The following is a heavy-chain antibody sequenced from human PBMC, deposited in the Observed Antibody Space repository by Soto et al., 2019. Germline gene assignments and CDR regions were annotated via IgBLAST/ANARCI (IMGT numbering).Heavy chain of an antibody. J-gene: IGHJ4*02. D-gene: IGHD3-10*01. CDR1: GFTVSNDY. CDR2: IYSGGGT. V-gene: IGHV3-53*01. CDR3: ARGRPLWLGEPKPTDY. Sequence: PGGSLRLSCAASGFTVSNDYMSGVRQAPGKGLEWVSVIYSGGGTYYADSVKGRFTISRDISKNTLYLQMNSLRAEDTAVYYCARGRPLWLGEPKPTDYWGQGTLVTVSS.